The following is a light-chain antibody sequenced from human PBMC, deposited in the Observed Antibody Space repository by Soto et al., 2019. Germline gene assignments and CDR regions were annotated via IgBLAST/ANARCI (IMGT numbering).Light chain of an antibody. CDR1: SSDVGGYKY. J-gene: IGLJ1*01. V-gene: IGLV2-8*01. Sequence: QSALTQPPSASGSPGQSVTISCTGTSSDVGGYKYVSWYQQHPGKAPKLMIFEVNKRPSGVPDRFSGSTSGNTASLTASVLQAQGEADYYSSSYAGINNLGVFGTGTKLTVL. CDR2: EVN. CDR3: SSYAGINNLGV.